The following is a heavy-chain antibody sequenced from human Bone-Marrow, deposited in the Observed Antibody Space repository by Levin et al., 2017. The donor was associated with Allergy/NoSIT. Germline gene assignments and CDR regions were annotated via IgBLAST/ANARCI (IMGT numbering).Heavy chain of an antibody. CDR3: ARDDGS. CDR2: IYSDGST. J-gene: IGHJ4*02. CDR1: GLIVSNNY. Sequence: GESLKISCAVSGLIVSNNYMNWVRQAPGKGLEWVSVIYSDGSTYYGDSVKGRFTIYRDNSRNTLYLQMNSLRVEDTAVYYCARDDGSWGQGTLVTVSS. V-gene: IGHV3-66*02. D-gene: IGHD3-16*01.